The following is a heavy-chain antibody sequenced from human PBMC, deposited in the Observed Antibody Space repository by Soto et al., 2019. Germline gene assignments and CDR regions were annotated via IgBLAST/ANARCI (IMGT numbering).Heavy chain of an antibody. CDR1: GGAFSSYA. V-gene: IGHV1-69*13. J-gene: IGHJ5*02. CDR3: AREGLGRGKNWFDP. CDR2: IIPIFGTA. D-gene: IGHD3-16*01. Sequence: GDSVKGYFKASGGAFSSYAISLVRQAPGQGLEWMGGIIPIFGTANYAQKFQGRVTITADESTSTAYMELSSLRSEDTAVYYCAREGLGRGKNWFDPWGQGTLVTVSS.